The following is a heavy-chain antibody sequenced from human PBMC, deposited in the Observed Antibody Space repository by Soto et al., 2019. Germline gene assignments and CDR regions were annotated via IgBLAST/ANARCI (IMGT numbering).Heavy chain of an antibody. CDR1: GGSISSYY. CDR3: ARLRESGTTV. CDR2: IYYSGST. Sequence: SETLSLTCTVSGGSISSYYWSWIRQPPGKGLEWIGYIYYSGSTNYNPSLKSRVTISVDTSKNQFSLKLSSVTAADTAVYYCARLRESGTTVWGQGTLVTVSS. J-gene: IGHJ4*02. D-gene: IGHD1-1*01. V-gene: IGHV4-59*08.